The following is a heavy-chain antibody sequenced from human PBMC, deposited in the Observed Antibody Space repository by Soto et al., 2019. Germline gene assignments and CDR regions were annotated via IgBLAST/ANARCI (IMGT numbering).Heavy chain of an antibody. CDR2: IRSKAYGGTT. CDR3: IFYRADNGIRYCSTVTAFLLNRSSDL. D-gene: IGHD3-9*01. J-gene: IGHJ2*01. V-gene: IGHV3-49*02. Sequence: KGLEWVGFIRSKAYGGTTEYAASVKGRFTISRDDSKSIAYLQMNSLKTEDTAVYYCIFYRADNGIRYCSTVTAFLLNRSSDL.